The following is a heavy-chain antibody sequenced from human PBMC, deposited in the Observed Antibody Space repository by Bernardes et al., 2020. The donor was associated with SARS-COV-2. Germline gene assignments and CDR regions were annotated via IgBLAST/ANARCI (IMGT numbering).Heavy chain of an antibody. CDR1: GFTVSSNY. CDR3: ARDSALNVDYYYGMDV. V-gene: IGHV3-66*02. J-gene: IGHJ6*02. Sequence: GWSLRLSCAASGFTVSSNYMSWVRQAPGKGLEWVSVIYSGGSTYYADSVKGRFTISRDNSKNTLYLQMNSLRAEDTAVYYCARDSALNVDYYYGMDVWGQGNTVTVSS. CDR2: IYSGGST. D-gene: IGHD3-10*01.